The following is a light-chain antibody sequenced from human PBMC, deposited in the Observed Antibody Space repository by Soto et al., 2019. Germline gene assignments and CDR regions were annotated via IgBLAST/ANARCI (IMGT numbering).Light chain of an antibody. CDR2: AAS. V-gene: IGKV1-27*01. J-gene: IGKJ4*01. CDR1: QGISNY. Sequence: DIQMTQSPSSLSASVGDRVTITCRASQGISNYLAWYQQIPGKVPKLLISAASTLQSWVPSRFSGSGSGTDFTLIIRSLQPEDVASYYWQTYTNFPTLGGGTKVEIK. CDR3: QTYTNFPT.